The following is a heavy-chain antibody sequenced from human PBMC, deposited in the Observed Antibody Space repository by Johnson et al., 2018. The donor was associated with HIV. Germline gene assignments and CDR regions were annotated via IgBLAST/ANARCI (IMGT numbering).Heavy chain of an antibody. Sequence: EQLVESGGGVVQPGRSLRLSCAASGFTFSSYAMNWIRQAPGKGLEWVGRIKSKTDGGTTDYAAAVKGIFIISRDDSQSTLYLQMNSLKTEDTAVYYCTTGTIWGQGTMVTVSS. CDR3: TTGTI. V-gene: IGHV3-15*01. J-gene: IGHJ3*02. CDR2: IKSKTDGGTT. CDR1: GFTFSSYA.